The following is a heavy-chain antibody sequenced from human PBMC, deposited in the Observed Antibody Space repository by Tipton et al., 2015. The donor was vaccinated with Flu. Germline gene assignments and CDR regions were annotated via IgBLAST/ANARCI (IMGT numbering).Heavy chain of an antibody. V-gene: IGHV4-61*01. Sequence: TLSLTCTVSGGSVSSGYYYWSWIRQPPGKALEWIGYICYSGTTNYNPSLKSRVTISADTSKTQLSLKLGSVTAADTAVYYCARDVAAIPAAIRDWGQGTLVTVSS. CDR1: GGSVSSGYYY. CDR2: ICYSGTT. J-gene: IGHJ4*02. CDR3: ARDVAAIPAAIRD. D-gene: IGHD2-2*01.